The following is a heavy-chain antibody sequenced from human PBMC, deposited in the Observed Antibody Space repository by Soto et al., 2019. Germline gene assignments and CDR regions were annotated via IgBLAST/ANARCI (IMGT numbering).Heavy chain of an antibody. J-gene: IGHJ5*01. CDR2: FDPEDGET. V-gene: IGHV1-24*01. CDR3: VTLPLAPNYNWYEY. D-gene: IGHD2-15*01. Sequence: PVKLACKVSAYTLTQLSMHWVRQAPGEGLEWMGGFDPEDGETIYAQKFQGRVTMTEDTSTDTAYMKLSNLRSENTAVYYCVTLPLAPNYNWYEYWGRGTLVTGS. CDR1: AYTLTQLS.